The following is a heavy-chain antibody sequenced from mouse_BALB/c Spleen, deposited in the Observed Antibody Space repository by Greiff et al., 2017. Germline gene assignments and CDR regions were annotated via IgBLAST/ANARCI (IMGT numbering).Heavy chain of an antibody. CDR1: GYSITSDYA. J-gene: IGHJ3*01. CDR3: ARWDMTRCAY. V-gene: IGHV3-2*02. D-gene: IGHD2-3*01. Sequence: EVQLVESGPGLVKPSQSLSLTCTVTGYSITSDYAWNWIRQFPGNKLEWMGYISYSGSTSYNPSLKSRISITRDTSKNQFFLQLNSVTTEDTATYYCARWDMTRCAYWGQGTLVTVSA. CDR2: ISYSGST.